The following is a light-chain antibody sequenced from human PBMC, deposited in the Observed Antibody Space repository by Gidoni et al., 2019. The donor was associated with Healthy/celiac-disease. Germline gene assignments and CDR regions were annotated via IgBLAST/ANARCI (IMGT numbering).Light chain of an antibody. CDR2: DAS. Sequence: DIQMTQSPSTLSASVGDRVTITCRASQSISSWLAWYQQKPGKAPKLLIYDASSLESGVPSRFSGSGSGTEFTLTISSLQPDDFATYYCQQYNSYSMYTFGQGTKLVIK. J-gene: IGKJ2*01. V-gene: IGKV1-5*01. CDR3: QQYNSYSMYT. CDR1: QSISSW.